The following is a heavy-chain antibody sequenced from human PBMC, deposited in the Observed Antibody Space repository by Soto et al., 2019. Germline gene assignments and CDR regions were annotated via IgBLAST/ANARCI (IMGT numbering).Heavy chain of an antibody. CDR3: AKFFVAGTRGYFDS. D-gene: IGHD6-19*01. J-gene: IGHJ4*02. CDR2: ISASGDNA. V-gene: IGHV3-23*01. CDR1: GFIFSSYA. Sequence: VGSLRLSCTASGFIFSSYAMSWVRQAPGKGLEWVSAISASGDNAYYADSVKGRFTISRDRSKSLYLQMKSLRAEDTAIYYCAKFFVAGTRGYFDSWGKGTLVTVSS.